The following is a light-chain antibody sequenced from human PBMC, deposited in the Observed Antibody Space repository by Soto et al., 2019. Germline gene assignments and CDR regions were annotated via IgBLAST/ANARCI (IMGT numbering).Light chain of an antibody. Sequence: EIVVTQSPATLSVSQGERATLSCRASQSVSSNLAWYQQKPGQAPRLLIYGASTRATGIPARFSGSGSGTEFTLTISSLQSEDFAVYYCQQYNNWPLTFGGGTKVDIK. CDR3: QQYNNWPLT. CDR2: GAS. CDR1: QSVSSN. V-gene: IGKV3-15*01. J-gene: IGKJ4*01.